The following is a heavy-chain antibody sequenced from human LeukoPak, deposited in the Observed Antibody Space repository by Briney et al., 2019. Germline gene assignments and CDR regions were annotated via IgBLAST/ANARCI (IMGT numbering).Heavy chain of an antibody. V-gene: IGHV3-48*02. CDR3: ARALPTVIVATINYMDV. D-gene: IGHD5-12*01. CDR1: RFTFSSYS. CDR2: ISSSSSTI. J-gene: IGHJ6*03. Sequence: GGSLRLSCAASRFTFSSYSMNWLRQAPGKGLEWVSYISSSSSTIYYADSVKGRFTISRDNAKNSLYLQMNSLRDEDTAVYYCARALPTVIVATINYMDVWGKGTTVTVSS.